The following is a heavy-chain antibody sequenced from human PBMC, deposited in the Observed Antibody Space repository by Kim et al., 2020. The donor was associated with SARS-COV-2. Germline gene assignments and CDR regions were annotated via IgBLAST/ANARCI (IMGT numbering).Heavy chain of an antibody. CDR2: MNPSGGNT. CDR1: GYTFTSYD. Sequence: ASVKVSCKASGYTFTSYDINWVRQATGQGLEWLGWMNPSGGNTGYERRFEGRLTMTRNTSISTAYMELSGLRSEDTAVYYCVRVAVELGGYYYALDVWGQGTTVTVSS. J-gene: IGHJ6*02. V-gene: IGHV1-8*01. D-gene: IGHD2-15*01. CDR3: VRVAVELGGYYYALDV.